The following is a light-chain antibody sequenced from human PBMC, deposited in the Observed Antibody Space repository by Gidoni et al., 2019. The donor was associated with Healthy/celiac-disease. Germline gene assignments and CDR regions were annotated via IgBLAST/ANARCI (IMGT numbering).Light chain of an antibody. J-gene: IGLJ2*01. V-gene: IGLV2-23*02. Sequence: QSALTQPASVSGAPGQSITISCTGTSSDVGSYNLVSWYQQHPGKAPNLMIYEVSKRPSGVSNRFSGSKSGNTASLTISGLHAEDEADYYCCSYAGSHVVFGGGTKLTVL. CDR3: CSYAGSHVV. CDR1: SSDVGSYNL. CDR2: EVS.